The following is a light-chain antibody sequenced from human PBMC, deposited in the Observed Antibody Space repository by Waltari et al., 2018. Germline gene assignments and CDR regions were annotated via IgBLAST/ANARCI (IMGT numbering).Light chain of an antibody. CDR1: SSDVGGYKY. J-gene: IGLJ3*02. CDR2: DVS. Sequence: QSALTQPASVSGSPGQSITISCTGTSSDVGGYKYVSWYQQHPGKAPKLLIYDVSNRPSGVSNRFSGSKSGNTASLTISGLRAADEADYYCSSYTSSTVVFGGGTKLTVL. CDR3: SSYTSSTVV. V-gene: IGLV2-14*03.